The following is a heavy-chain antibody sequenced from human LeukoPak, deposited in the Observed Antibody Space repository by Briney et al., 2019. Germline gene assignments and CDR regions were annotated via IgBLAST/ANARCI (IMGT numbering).Heavy chain of an antibody. V-gene: IGHV3-48*04. CDR2: ISSSGSTI. D-gene: IGHD3-10*01. CDR1: GFTFSSYG. CDR3: AKMGSMVRGVGSYMDV. J-gene: IGHJ6*03. Sequence: PGGSLRLSCAASGFTFSSYGMSWVRQAPGKGLEWVSYISSSGSTIYYADSVKGRFTISRDNAKNSLYLQMNSLRAEDTAVYYCAKMGSMVRGVGSYMDVWGKGTTVTISS.